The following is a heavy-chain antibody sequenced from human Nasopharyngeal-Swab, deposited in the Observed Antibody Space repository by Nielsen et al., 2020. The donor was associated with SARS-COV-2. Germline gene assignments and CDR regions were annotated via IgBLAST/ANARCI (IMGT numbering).Heavy chain of an antibody. V-gene: IGHV3-30-3*01. CDR1: GFTFSSYA. J-gene: IGHJ4*02. Sequence: GESLKISCAASGFTFSSYAMHWVRQAPGKGLGWVAVISYDGSNKYYADSVKGRFTISRDNSKNTLYLQMNSLRAEDTAVYYWARGAYSSGWYGGYYFDYWGQGTLVTVSS. CDR3: ARGAYSSGWYGGYYFDY. D-gene: IGHD6-19*01. CDR2: ISYDGSNK.